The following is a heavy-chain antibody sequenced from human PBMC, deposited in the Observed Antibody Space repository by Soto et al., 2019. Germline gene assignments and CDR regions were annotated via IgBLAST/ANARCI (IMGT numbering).Heavy chain of an antibody. D-gene: IGHD3-22*01. V-gene: IGHV1-69*06. CDR1: GGTFSSYA. J-gene: IGHJ6*02. CDR3: TGQYYYDSSGYFPRYYYYGMDV. Sequence: QVQLVQSGAEVKKPGSSVKVSCKASGGTFSSYAISWVRQDPGQGLEWMGGIIPSFGTANYAQKFQGRVTITADKSTSTAYMELSSLRAEDTAVYYCTGQYYYDSSGYFPRYYYYGMDVWGQGTTVTVSS. CDR2: IIPSFGTA.